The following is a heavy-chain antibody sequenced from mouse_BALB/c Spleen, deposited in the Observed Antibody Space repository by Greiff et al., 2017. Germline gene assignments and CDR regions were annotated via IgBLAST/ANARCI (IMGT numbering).Heavy chain of an antibody. CDR3: ARHPPSGYYFDY. Sequence: EVKLVESGGGLVKPGGSLKLSCAASGFTFSSYAMSWVRQTPEKRLEWVATISSGGSYTYYPDSVKGRFTISRDNAKNTLYLQMSSLRSEDTAMYYCARHPPSGYYFDYWGQGTTLTVSS. J-gene: IGHJ2*01. CDR2: ISSGGSYT. CDR1: GFTFSSYA. D-gene: IGHD3-1*01. V-gene: IGHV5-9-3*01.